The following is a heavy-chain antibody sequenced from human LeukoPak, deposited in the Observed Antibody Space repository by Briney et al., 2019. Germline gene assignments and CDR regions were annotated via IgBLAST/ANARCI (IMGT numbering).Heavy chain of an antibody. CDR3: AKGIYSSGWSYFDY. CDR2: LSGSGITT. CDR1: GFTFSNSA. V-gene: IGHV3-23*01. D-gene: IGHD6-19*01. J-gene: IGHJ4*01. Sequence: PGGSLRLSCAASGFTFSNSAMSWVRQAPGKGLEWVSTLSGSGITTYYADSVKGRFTISRGNSKNTLYLQMNSLRAEDTAVYYCAKGIYSSGWSYFDYRGHGTLVTVSS.